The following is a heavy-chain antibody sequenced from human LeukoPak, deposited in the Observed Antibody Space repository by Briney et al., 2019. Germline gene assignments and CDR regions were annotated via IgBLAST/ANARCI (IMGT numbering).Heavy chain of an antibody. J-gene: IGHJ4*02. CDR3: ARQGPLGCSGGSCYSDY. V-gene: IGHV5-51*01. CDR2: IYPGDSDT. D-gene: IGHD2-15*01. CDR1: GYSFTSYW. Sequence: GESLKISCKGSGYSFTSYWIGWVRQVPGKGLEWMGIIYPGDSDTRYSPSFQGQVTISADKSISTAYLQWSSLKASDTAMYYCARQGPLGCSGGSCYSDYWGQGTLVTVSS.